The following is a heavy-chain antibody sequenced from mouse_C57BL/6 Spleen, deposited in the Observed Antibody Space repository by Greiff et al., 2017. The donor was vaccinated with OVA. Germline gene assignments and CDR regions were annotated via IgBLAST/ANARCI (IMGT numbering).Heavy chain of an antibody. CDR3: ARYYSKGYYAMDY. Sequence: VQLQQSGPELVKPGASVKISCKASGYTFTDYYMNWVKQSHGKSLEWIGDINPNNGGTSYNQKFKGKATLTVDKSSSTAYMELRSLTSEDSAVYYCARYYSKGYYAMDYWGQGASVSVSS. CDR1: GYTFTDYY. CDR2: INPNNGGT. D-gene: IGHD2-5*01. V-gene: IGHV1-26*01. J-gene: IGHJ4*01.